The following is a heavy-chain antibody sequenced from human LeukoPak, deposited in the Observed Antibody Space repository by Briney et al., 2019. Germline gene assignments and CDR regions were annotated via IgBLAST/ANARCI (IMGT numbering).Heavy chain of an antibody. J-gene: IGHJ4*02. V-gene: IGHV3-23*01. CDR2: ISVTGDST. CDR3: AKDYSSGWYDY. CDR1: GFTFSSFA. Sequence: PGGSLRLSCAASGFTFSSFAMNWVRQAQGKGLEWVSTISVTGDSTNYADSVKGRFTISRDNSKNTLSLQLNSLRAEDTAVYYCAKDYSSGWYDYWGQGTLVTVSS. D-gene: IGHD6-19*01.